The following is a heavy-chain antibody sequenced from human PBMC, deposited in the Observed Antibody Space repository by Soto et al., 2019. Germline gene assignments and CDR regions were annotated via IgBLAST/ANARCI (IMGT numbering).Heavy chain of an antibody. V-gene: IGHV1-18*04. D-gene: IGHD3-10*01. J-gene: IGHJ4*02. CDR2: ISAYNGDT. CDR3: ARLPAGGVRGGVSY. Sequence: QVQLVQSGGEVKKPGASVKVSCKTSGYTFTNYGITWVRQAPGQGLKWMGWISAYNGDTNYAQKFQGRVIMTTDPSTTPAHMALRSLRSDDTAVYYCARLPAGGVRGGVSYCGQGTLVTVSS. CDR1: GYTFTNYG.